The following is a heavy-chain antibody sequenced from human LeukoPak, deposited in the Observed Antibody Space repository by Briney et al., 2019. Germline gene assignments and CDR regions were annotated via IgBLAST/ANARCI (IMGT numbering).Heavy chain of an antibody. CDR3: ARQDLEWFIWFDP. D-gene: IGHD3-3*01. CDR1: GYTFTGYY. CDR2: INPNSGGT. V-gene: IGHV1-2*02. Sequence: ASVKVSCKASGYTFTGYYMHWVRQAPGQGLEWMGWINPNSGGTNYAQKFQGRVTMTRDTSISTAYKELSRLRSDDTAVYYCARQDLEWFIWFDPWGQGTLVTVSS. J-gene: IGHJ5*02.